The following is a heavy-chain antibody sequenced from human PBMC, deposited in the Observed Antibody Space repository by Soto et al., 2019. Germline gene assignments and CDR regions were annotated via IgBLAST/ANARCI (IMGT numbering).Heavy chain of an antibody. Sequence: SETLSLTCTVSGGSISSSSYYWGWIRQPPGKGLEWIGSIYYSGSTYYNPSLKSRVTISVDTSKNQFSLKLSSVTAADTAVYYCARSSHSSLFYWGQGTLVTVSS. D-gene: IGHD6-13*01. J-gene: IGHJ4*02. CDR3: ARSSHSSLFY. CDR2: IYYSGST. V-gene: IGHV4-39*07. CDR1: GGSISSSSYY.